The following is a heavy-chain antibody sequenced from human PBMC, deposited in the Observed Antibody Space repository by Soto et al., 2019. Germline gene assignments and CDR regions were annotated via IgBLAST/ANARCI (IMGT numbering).Heavy chain of an antibody. D-gene: IGHD1-1*01. CDR2: VHISGHS. CDR3: ARVRQGCSANNCYFDP. CDR1: GGSVRAPDW. Sequence: QVHLQESGPGLVAPSGTLSLPCTLSGGSVRAPDWWNWVRQSPDKGLEWIAEVHISGHSNYNPSLRSRVSVSIDCSKNQFYLNLNSVTAADTAIYYYARVRQGCSANNCYFDPWGQGTQVTISS. J-gene: IGHJ5*01. V-gene: IGHV4-4*02.